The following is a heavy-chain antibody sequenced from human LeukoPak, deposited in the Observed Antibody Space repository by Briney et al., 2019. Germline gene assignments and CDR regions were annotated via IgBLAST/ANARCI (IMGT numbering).Heavy chain of an antibody. CDR2: ISGSGDYI. D-gene: IGHD2-15*01. CDR1: GFTLSSYT. J-gene: IGHJ4*02. CDR3: VRDYSWSFDY. V-gene: IGHV3-21*01. Sequence: PGGSLRLSCAASGFTLSSYTMNWVRQAPGKGLEWVSSISGSGDYIYYADSVKGRFTISRDNAKNSLYLQMDSLRDEDTAVYYCVRDYSWSFDYWGRGALVTVSS.